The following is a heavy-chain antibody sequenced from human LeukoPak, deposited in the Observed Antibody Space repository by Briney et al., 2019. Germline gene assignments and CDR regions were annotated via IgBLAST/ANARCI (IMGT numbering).Heavy chain of an antibody. V-gene: IGHV4-61*02. CDR1: GGSISSGSYY. J-gene: IGHJ5*02. D-gene: IGHD2-2*01. CDR2: IYTSGST. CDR3: ARDRVVPAANWFDP. Sequence: PSETLSLICTVSGGSISSGSYYWSWIRQPAGKGLEWIGRIYTSGSTNYNPSLKSRVTISVDTSKNQFSLKLSSVTAADTAVYYCARDRVVPAANWFDPWGQGTLVTVSS.